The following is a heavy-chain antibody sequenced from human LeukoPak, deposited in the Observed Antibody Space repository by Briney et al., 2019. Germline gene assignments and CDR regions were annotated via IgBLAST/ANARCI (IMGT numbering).Heavy chain of an antibody. CDR2: ISVYNGNT. CDR1: GYTFTSYG. D-gene: IGHD1-20*01. CDR3: ARGSSITDANWFDP. V-gene: IGHV1-18*01. Sequence: ASVKVSCKTSGYTFTSYGINWVRQAPGQGLEWMGWISVYNGNTNYAQKLQGRVTMTADTSTRTAYMELRDLRSDDTAVYYCARGSSITDANWFDPWGQGTLVTVSS. J-gene: IGHJ5*02.